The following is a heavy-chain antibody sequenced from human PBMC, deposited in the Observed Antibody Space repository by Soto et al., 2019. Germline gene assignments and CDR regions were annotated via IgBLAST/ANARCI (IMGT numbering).Heavy chain of an antibody. CDR1: GGSFSGYC. J-gene: IGHJ4*02. CDR3: ARRRRAYSSSSGRVFDY. D-gene: IGHD6-6*01. CDR2: INHSGST. Sequence: KPSETLSLTCAVYGGSFSGYCWSWIRQPPEKGLEWIGEINHSGSTNYNPSLKSRVTISVDTSKNQFSLKLSSVTAADTAVYYCARRRRAYSSSSGRVFDYWGQGTLVTVSS. V-gene: IGHV4-34*01.